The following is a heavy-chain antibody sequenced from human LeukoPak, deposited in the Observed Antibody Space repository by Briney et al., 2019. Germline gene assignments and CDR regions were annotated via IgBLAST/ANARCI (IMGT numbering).Heavy chain of an antibody. V-gene: IGHV4-34*01. Sequence: SETLSLTCAVYGGSFSGYYWSWIRQPPGKGLEWIGEINHSGSTNYNPSLKSRVTISVDTSKNQFSLKLSSVTAADTAVYYCAKHSGSYRNWFDPWGQGTLVTVSS. CDR1: GGSFSGYY. J-gene: IGHJ5*02. CDR2: INHSGST. CDR3: AKHSGSYRNWFDP. D-gene: IGHD1-26*01.